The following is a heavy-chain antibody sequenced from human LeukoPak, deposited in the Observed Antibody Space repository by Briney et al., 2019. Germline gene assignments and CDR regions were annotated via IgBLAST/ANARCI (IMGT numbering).Heavy chain of an antibody. V-gene: IGHV3-66*03. D-gene: IGHD3-22*01. J-gene: IGHJ4*02. CDR1: GFTVSSNY. CDR2: IYSCGST. Sequence: GGSLRLSCAASGFTVSSNYMSWVRQAPGKGLEWVSVIYSCGSTYFADSVKGRFTISRDNSKNTLYLQMGSLRAEDMAVYYCARVAEGDSSACDYWGQGTLVTVSS. CDR3: ARVAEGDSSACDY.